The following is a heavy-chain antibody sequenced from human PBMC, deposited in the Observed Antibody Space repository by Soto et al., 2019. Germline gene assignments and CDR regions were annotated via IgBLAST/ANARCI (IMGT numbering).Heavy chain of an antibody. Sequence: QVQLVQSGAEVKKPGASVKVSCKASGYTFTSYGISWVRQAPGQGLEWMGWISAYNGNTNYAQKLRGRVTMTTDTSTSTAYMELRSLRSDDTAVYYCARDPLITLIRGEGFFDYWGQGTLVTVSS. V-gene: IGHV1-18*01. CDR3: ARDPLITLIRGEGFFDY. CDR2: ISAYNGNT. D-gene: IGHD3-10*01. J-gene: IGHJ4*02. CDR1: GYTFTSYG.